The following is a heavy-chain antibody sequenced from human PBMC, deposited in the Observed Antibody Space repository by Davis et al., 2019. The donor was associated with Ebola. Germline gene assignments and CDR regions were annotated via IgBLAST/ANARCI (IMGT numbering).Heavy chain of an antibody. J-gene: IGHJ4*02. CDR2: IYPGDSDT. CDR3: ARSLEGRSYDFWSGAPY. D-gene: IGHD3-3*01. V-gene: IGHV5-51*01. Sequence: KVSCKGSGYSFTSYWIGWVRQMPGKGLEWMGIIYPGDSDTRYSPSFQGQVTISADKSISTAYLQWSSLKASDTAMYYCARSLEGRSYDFWSGAPYWGQGTLVTVSS. CDR1: GYSFTSYW.